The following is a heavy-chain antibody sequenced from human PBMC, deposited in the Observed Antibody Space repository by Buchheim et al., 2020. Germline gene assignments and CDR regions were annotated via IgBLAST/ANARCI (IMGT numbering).Heavy chain of an antibody. D-gene: IGHD2-8*01. V-gene: IGHV3-7*01. Sequence: EVQLVESGGGLVQPGGSLRLSCAAFGFTFSSYWLSWVRQAPGKGLEWVANIKQDGSEKYFVDSVKGRFTISRDNAKNSLYLQMNSLRAEDTAVYYCARDCSNATLLRYYYYMDVWGKGTT. CDR1: GFTFSSYW. J-gene: IGHJ6*03. CDR2: IKQDGSEK. CDR3: ARDCSNATLLRYYYYMDV.